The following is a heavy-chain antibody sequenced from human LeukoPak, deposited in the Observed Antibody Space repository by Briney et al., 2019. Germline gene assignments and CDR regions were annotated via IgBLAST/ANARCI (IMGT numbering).Heavy chain of an antibody. J-gene: IGHJ4*02. D-gene: IGHD5-24*01. CDR3: AKNGDSERWLQPKFVTH. CDR1: GFTFSNYA. CDR2: FSVSDGIT. V-gene: IGHV3-23*01. Sequence: GGSLRLSCAASGFTFSNYAMSWVRQAPGKGLEWVSGFSVSDGITYYADSVKGRFTISRDNAKNSLYLQMNSLRAEDTAVYYCAKNGDSERWLQPKFVTHWGQGTLVTVSS.